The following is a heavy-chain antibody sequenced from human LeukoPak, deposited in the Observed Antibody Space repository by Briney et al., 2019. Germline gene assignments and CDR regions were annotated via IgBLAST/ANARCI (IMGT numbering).Heavy chain of an antibody. J-gene: IGHJ3*02. CDR1: GFTFSSYI. V-gene: IGHV3-21*01. CDR2: ISSSSSYI. CDR3: ARDPEEEWSHDAFDI. Sequence: KAGGSLRLSCAASGFTFSSYIMNWVRQAPGKGLEWVSSISSSSSYIYYADSVKGRFTISRDNAKNSLYLQMNSLRAEDTAVYYCARDPEEEWSHDAFDIWGQGTMVTVSS. D-gene: IGHD3-3*01.